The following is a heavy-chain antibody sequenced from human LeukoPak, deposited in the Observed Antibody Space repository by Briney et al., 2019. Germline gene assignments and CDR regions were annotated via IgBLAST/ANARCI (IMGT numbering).Heavy chain of an antibody. CDR2: IYYSGSA. V-gene: IGHV4-59*01. Sequence: KPSETLSLTCTVSGGSISGFYWGWIRQPPGKGLEWLGFIYYSGSANYNPSLKSRVTMSVDMSKNQFSLKLSSVTAADTAFYYCARDRDSSGWFDYWGQGALVTVSS. J-gene: IGHJ4*02. CDR3: ARDRDSSGWFDY. D-gene: IGHD6-19*01. CDR1: GGSISGFY.